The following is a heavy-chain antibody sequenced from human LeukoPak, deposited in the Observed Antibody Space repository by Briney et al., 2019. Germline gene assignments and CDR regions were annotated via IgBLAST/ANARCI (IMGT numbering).Heavy chain of an antibody. D-gene: IGHD3-22*01. V-gene: IGHV4-59*01. CDR1: GGSMSNYY. CDR3: ARDYTMTHAFDI. J-gene: IGHJ3*02. Sequence: SEPLSLTCSISGGSMSNYYWSWIRQPPGKALEWIGYIYDTGSTNYNPSLKSRVTISIDTSKNQFSLKLSSVTAADTALYYCARDYTMTHAFDIWGQGTLVTVSS. CDR2: IYDTGST.